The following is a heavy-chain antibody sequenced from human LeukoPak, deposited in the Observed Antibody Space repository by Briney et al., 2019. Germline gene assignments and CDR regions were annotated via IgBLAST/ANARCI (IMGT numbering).Heavy chain of an antibody. CDR3: ARVGVAVTFDY. CDR2: IKQDGSEK. CDR1: GFTFSNYA. J-gene: IGHJ4*02. D-gene: IGHD6-19*01. V-gene: IGHV3-7*01. Sequence: GGSLRLSCAASGFTFSNYAMSWARQAPGKGLEWVANIKQDGSEKYYVDSVKGRFTISRDNAKNSLYLQMNSLRAEDTAVYYCARVGVAVTFDYWGQGTLVTVSS.